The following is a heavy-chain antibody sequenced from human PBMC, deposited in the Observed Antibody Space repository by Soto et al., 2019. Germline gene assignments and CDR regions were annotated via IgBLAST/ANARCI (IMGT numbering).Heavy chain of an antibody. CDR1: GGSISSSSYY. CDR2: VFYSGNT. J-gene: IGHJ5*02. D-gene: IGHD4-17*01. CDR3: ARHYGAFDP. Sequence: SETLSLTCTVSGGSISSSSYYWGWIRQPPGKGLEWIGSVFYSGNTYHNPSLKSRVITSVDTSKNQFSLKLSSVTAADTAVYYCARHYGAFDPWGQGTLVTVSS. V-gene: IGHV4-39*01.